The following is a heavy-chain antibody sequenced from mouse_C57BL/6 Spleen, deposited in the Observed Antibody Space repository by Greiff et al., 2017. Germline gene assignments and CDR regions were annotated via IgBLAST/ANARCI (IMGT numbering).Heavy chain of an antibody. CDR1: GYTFTSYW. J-gene: IGHJ4*01. CDR2: IYPSDSET. CDR3: ARGRDGYAMDY. Sequence: QVQLQQPGAELVRPGSSVKLSCKASGYTFTSYWMDWVKQRPGQGLEWIGNIYPSDSETHYNQKFKGKATLTVDKSSSTAYMQLSSLTSEDSAVXYSARGRDGYAMDYWGQGTSVTVSS. V-gene: IGHV1-61*01. D-gene: IGHD3-3*01.